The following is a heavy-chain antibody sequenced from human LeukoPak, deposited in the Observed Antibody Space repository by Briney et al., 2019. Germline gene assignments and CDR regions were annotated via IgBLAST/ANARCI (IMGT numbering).Heavy chain of an antibody. Sequence: GGSLRLSCAASGFTFSSYGMHWVRQAPGKGLEWVAFIRYDGSNKYYADSVKGRFTISRDNSKNTLYLQMNSLRAEDTAVYYCAKSRGMYGSSWPVDYWGQGTLVTVSS. CDR1: GFTFSSYG. CDR3: AKSRGMYGSSWPVDY. J-gene: IGHJ4*02. CDR2: IRYDGSNK. D-gene: IGHD6-13*01. V-gene: IGHV3-30*02.